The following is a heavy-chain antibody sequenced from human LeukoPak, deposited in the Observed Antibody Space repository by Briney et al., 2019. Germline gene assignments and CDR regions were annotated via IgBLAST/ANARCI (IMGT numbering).Heavy chain of an antibody. CDR1: GFTFSNYA. CDR3: AKGRGSSFDLFDY. J-gene: IGHJ4*02. V-gene: IGHV3-23*01. D-gene: IGHD6-6*01. Sequence: GGSLRLSCAASGFTFSNYAMTWVRQAPGKGLEWVSAITGSGGSTYYADSVQGRFTISRDDSKNTLYLQMNSLRAEDTAVYYCAKGRGSSFDLFDYWGQGTLVTVSS. CDR2: ITGSGGST.